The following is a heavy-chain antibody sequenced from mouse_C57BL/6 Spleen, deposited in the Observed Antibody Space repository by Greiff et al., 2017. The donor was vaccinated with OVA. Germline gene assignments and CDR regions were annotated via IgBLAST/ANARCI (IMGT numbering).Heavy chain of an antibody. J-gene: IGHJ1*03. CDR1: GYSITSGYY. CDR2: ISYDGSN. Sequence: DVQLQESGPGLVKPSQSLSLTCSVTGYSITSGYYWNWIRQFPGNKLEWMGYISYDGSNNYNPSLKNRISITRDTSKNQFFLKLNSVTTEDTATYYCARDAPSYGSSYGWYFDVWGTGTTVTVSS. CDR3: ARDAPSYGSSYGWYFDV. D-gene: IGHD1-1*01. V-gene: IGHV3-6*01.